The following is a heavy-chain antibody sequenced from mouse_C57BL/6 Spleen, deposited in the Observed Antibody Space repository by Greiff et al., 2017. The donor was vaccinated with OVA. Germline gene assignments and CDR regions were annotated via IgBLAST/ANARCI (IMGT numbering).Heavy chain of an antibody. CDR1: GYTFTSYG. Sequence: QVQLQQPGAELARPGASVKLSCKASGYTFTSYGISWVKQRTGQGLEWIGEIYPRSGNTYYNEKFKGKATLTADKSSSTAYMELRSLTSEDSAVYVCARGTMITRYFDYWGQGTTLTVSS. CDR2: IYPRSGNT. J-gene: IGHJ2*01. CDR3: ARGTMITRYFDY. D-gene: IGHD2-4*01. V-gene: IGHV1-81*01.